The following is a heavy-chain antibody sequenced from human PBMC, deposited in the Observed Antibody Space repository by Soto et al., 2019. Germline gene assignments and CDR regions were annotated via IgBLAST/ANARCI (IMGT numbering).Heavy chain of an antibody. J-gene: IGHJ4*02. Sequence: LSLTFAVYGGSFSGYHWSWIRQPPGKGLEWIGEINHSGSTNYNPSLKSRVTISVDTSKNQFSLKLSSVTAADTAVYYCARSGPFWSGYYPLDYWGQGTLVTVSS. D-gene: IGHD3-3*01. V-gene: IGHV4-34*01. CDR2: INHSGST. CDR1: GGSFSGYH. CDR3: ARSGPFWSGYYPLDY.